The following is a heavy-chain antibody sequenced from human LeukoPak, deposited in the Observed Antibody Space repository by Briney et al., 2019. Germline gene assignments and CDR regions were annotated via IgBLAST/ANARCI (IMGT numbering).Heavy chain of an antibody. CDR3: ARGDAVAGTFDY. CDR1: GGSFSGYY. D-gene: IGHD6-19*01. J-gene: IGHJ4*02. Sequence: PPETLSLTCAVYGGSFSGYYWSWIRQPPGKGLEWIGEINHSGSTNYNPSLKSRVTISVDTSKNQFSLKLSSVTAADTAVYYCARGDAVAGTFDYWGQGTLVTVSS. V-gene: IGHV4-34*01. CDR2: INHSGST.